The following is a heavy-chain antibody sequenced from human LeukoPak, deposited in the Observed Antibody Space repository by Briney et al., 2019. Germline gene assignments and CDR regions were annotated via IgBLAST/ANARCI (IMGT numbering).Heavy chain of an antibody. CDR1: GYIFNDFE. Sequence: GGSLRLSCVGSGYIFNDFEMNWVRQAPGKGLEWVAYISATGSNIYYLDSVKGRFTISRDNAKNSLYLQMNSLRPEDTAVYYCVRDGSSWGNFDYWGQGTLVSVSS. D-gene: IGHD7-27*01. CDR3: VRDGSSWGNFDY. CDR2: ISATGSNI. J-gene: IGHJ4*02. V-gene: IGHV3-48*03.